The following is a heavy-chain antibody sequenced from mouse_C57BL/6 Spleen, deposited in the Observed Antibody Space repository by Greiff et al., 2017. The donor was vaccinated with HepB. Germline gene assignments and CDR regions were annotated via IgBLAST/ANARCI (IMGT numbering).Heavy chain of an antibody. CDR1: GFSLTSYG. CDR2: IWSDGST. CDR3: ARLEGYGEEYAMDY. Sequence: QVQLKESGPGLVAPSQSLSITCTVSGFSLTSYGVHWVRQPPGKGLEWLVVIWSDGSTTYNSALKSRLSISKDNSKSQVFLKMNSLQTDDTAMYYCARLEGYGEEYAMDYWGQGTSVTVSS. D-gene: IGHD2-3*01. V-gene: IGHV2-6*03. J-gene: IGHJ4*01.